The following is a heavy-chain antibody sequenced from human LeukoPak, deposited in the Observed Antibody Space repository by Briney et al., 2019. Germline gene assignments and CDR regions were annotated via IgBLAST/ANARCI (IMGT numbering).Heavy chain of an antibody. J-gene: IGHJ3*02. Sequence: SVKVSCKASGGTFSSYVISWVRQAPGQGLEWMGGIIPIFGTANYAQKFQGRVTITADESTSTAYMEMSSLRSEDTAVYYCAELGTMTQSEAFDIWGQGTMVTVSS. CDR1: GGTFSSYV. CDR3: AELGTMTQSEAFDI. D-gene: IGHD3-22*01. CDR2: IIPIFGTA. V-gene: IGHV1-69*13.